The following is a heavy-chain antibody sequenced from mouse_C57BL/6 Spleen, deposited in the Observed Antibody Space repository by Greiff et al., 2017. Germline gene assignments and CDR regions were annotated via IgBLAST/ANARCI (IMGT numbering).Heavy chain of an antibody. Sequence: QLPGAELVKPGASVKLSCKASGYTFTSYWMHWVKQRPGQGLEWIGMIHPNSGSTNYNEKFKSKATLTVDKSSSTAYMQLSSLTCEDSAVYYGARGGDYDDDGSAMDDWGQGTSVTVSS. D-gene: IGHD2-4*01. J-gene: IGHJ4*01. CDR2: IHPNSGST. CDR3: ARGGDYDDDGSAMDD. V-gene: IGHV1-64*01. CDR1: GYTFTSYW.